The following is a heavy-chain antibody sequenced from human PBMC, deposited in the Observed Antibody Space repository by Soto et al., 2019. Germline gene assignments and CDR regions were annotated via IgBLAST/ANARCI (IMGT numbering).Heavy chain of an antibody. CDR3: ARVAPYDWDDY. Sequence: PGGSLRLSCAASGFTFSSYAMHWVRQAPGKGLEWVAVISYDGSNKYYADSVKGRFTISRDNSKNTLYLQMNSLRAEDTAAYYCARVAPYDWDDYWGQGTLVTVSS. J-gene: IGHJ4*02. V-gene: IGHV3-30-3*01. CDR2: ISYDGSNK. D-gene: IGHD5-12*01. CDR1: GFTFSSYA.